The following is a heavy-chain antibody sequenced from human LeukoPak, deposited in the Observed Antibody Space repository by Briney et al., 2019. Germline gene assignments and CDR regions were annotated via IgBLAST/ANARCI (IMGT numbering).Heavy chain of an antibody. Sequence: PSETLSLTCTVSGGSISSSSYYWGWIRQPPGKGLEWIGSIYYSGSTYYNPSLKSRVTISVDTSKNQFSLNLSSVTAADTAVYFCARGHCDGGTCYYPFDIWDQGTMVTVSS. CDR3: ARGHCDGGTCYYPFDI. CDR1: GGSISSSSYY. CDR2: IYYSGST. D-gene: IGHD2-21*02. V-gene: IGHV4-39*07. J-gene: IGHJ3*02.